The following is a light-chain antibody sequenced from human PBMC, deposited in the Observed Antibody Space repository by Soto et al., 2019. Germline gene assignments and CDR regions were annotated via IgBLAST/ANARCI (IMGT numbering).Light chain of an antibody. CDR2: EVS. CDR3: SSYTSSSTLV. Sequence: QSALTQPASVSGSPGQSITISCIGTSSDVGGYNYVSWYQQHPGKSPKLMIYEVSNRPSGVSNRFSGSKSGNTASLNVSGLQAEDEADYYCSSYTSSSTLVFGGGTKLTVL. CDR1: SSDVGGYNY. J-gene: IGLJ2*01. V-gene: IGLV2-14*01.